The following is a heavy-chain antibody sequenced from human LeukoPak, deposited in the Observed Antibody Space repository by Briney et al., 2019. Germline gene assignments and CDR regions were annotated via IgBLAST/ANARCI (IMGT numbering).Heavy chain of an antibody. Sequence: GGSLRLSCAASGFTFSSYAMSWVRQTPGKGLEWVSVISGSGGTIYYADSVKGRFTISRDNSKNTLYLQMNSLRAEDTAVYYCAKDGTQWLGAYYFDYWGLGTLVTVSS. J-gene: IGHJ4*02. V-gene: IGHV3-23*01. CDR2: ISGSGGTI. CDR3: AKDGTQWLGAYYFDY. CDR1: GFTFSSYA. D-gene: IGHD6-19*01.